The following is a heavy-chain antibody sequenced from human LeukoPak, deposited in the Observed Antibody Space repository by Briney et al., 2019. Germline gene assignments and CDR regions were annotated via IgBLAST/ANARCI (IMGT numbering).Heavy chain of an antibody. CDR1: GFTFDDYA. D-gene: IGHD2-15*01. CDR2: ISWNSGRK. J-gene: IGHJ4*02. V-gene: IGHV3-9*01. CDR3: IKSGNSVLIAAHSPFDY. Sequence: PGGSLRLSCAASGFTFDDYAMHWVRQVPGKGLEWVSGISWNSGRKDYADSVKGRFTISRDNANNSLYLQMNSLRAEDTALYHCIKSGNSVLIAAHSPFDYWGQGALVSVSS.